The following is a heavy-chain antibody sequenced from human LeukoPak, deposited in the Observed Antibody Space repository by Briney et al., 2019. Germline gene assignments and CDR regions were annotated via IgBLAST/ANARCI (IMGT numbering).Heavy chain of an antibody. CDR3: AKDRSGSHDY. CDR2: ISYDGSNK. Sequence: PGRSLRLSCAASGFTFSSYGMHWVRQAPGKGLEWVAVISYDGSNKYYADSVKGRFTISRDNSKNTLYLQMNSLRAEDTAVYYCAKDRSGSHDYWGQGTLATVSS. CDR1: GFTFSSYG. D-gene: IGHD1-26*01. V-gene: IGHV3-30*18. J-gene: IGHJ4*02.